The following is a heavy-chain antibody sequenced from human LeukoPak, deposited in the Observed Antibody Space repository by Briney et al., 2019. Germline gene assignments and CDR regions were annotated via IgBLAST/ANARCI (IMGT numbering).Heavy chain of an antibody. J-gene: IGHJ3*02. CDR2: FDPEDGET. Sequence: ASVKVSCKVSGYTLTQLSMHWVRQAPGKGLEWMGGFDPEDGETIYAQKFQGRVTMTEDTSTDTAYMELSSLRSEDTAVYYCATARDSGSYSGIWGQGTMVTVSS. D-gene: IGHD1-26*01. V-gene: IGHV1-24*01. CDR3: ATARDSGSYSGI. CDR1: GYTLTQLS.